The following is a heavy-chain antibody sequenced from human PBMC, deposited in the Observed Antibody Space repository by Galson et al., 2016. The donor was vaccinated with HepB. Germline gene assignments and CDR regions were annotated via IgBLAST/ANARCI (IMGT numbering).Heavy chain of an antibody. CDR1: GGSISSGSHF. Sequence: TLSLTCIVSGGSISSGSHFWSWIRQPAGKGLEWIGRVYNSGSTNYNPSLKSRVTISVDTSQNQFSLKLGSVTAADTAVYYCARLLPLRNVFDIWGQGTMVTVSS. CDR2: VYNSGST. V-gene: IGHV4-61*02. D-gene: IGHD4-17*01. J-gene: IGHJ3*02. CDR3: ARLLPLRNVFDI.